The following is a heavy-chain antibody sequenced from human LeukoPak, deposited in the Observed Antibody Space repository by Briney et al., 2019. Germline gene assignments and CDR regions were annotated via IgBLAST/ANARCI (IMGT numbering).Heavy chain of an antibody. D-gene: IGHD2-2*01. CDR2: IIPILGTA. Sequence: SVKVSCKASGGTFSSYAISWVRQAPGQGLEWMGRIIPILGTANYAQKFQGRVTITTDESTSTAYMELSSLRSEDTAVYYCARNLGYCSSTSCQNWFDPWGQGTLVTVSS. CDR1: GGTFSSYA. V-gene: IGHV1-69*11. J-gene: IGHJ5*02. CDR3: ARNLGYCSSTSCQNWFDP.